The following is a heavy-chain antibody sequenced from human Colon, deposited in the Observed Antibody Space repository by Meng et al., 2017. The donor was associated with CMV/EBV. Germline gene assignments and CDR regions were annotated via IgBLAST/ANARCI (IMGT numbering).Heavy chain of an antibody. CDR1: GGSISTYY. CDR3: VRGGYSGTQTGGVQEY. D-gene: IGHD5-12*01. Sequence: QLRLAGPGPVLVTPSDTLSLTCTLSGGSISTYYWSWIRQPAGEGLEWLGRISTNRTTDYNPSLNSRATIWLDTSNNQFSLKLTSVTAADTAAYYCVRGGYSGTQTGGVQEYWGQGTLVTVSS. CDR2: ISTNRTT. J-gene: IGHJ4*02. V-gene: IGHV4-4*07.